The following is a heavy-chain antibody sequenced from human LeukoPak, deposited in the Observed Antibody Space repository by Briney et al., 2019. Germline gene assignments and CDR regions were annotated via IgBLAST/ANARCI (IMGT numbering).Heavy chain of an antibody. Sequence: GALRLSCAASGFTFSSYSMNWVRQAPGKGLEWVSSISSGGRTIYYADSVKGRFTISRDNAKNSLYLQMNSLRAEDTAVYYCARYDYVWGSYRPRTIDYWGQGTLVTVSS. J-gene: IGHJ4*02. CDR2: ISSGGRTI. CDR3: ARYDYVWGSYRPRTIDY. D-gene: IGHD3-16*02. V-gene: IGHV3-48*04. CDR1: GFTFSSYS.